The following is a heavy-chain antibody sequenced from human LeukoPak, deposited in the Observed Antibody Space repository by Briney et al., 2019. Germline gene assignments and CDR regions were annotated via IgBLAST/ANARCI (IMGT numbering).Heavy chain of an antibody. Sequence: PSETLSLTCTVSGGSISSSSYYWGWIRQPPGKGLEWIGSIYYSGSTYYNPSLKSRVTISVDTSKNQFSLKLSSVTAGDTAVYYCARHFPVEAGTEWFDPWGQGTLVTVSS. V-gene: IGHV4-39*01. CDR1: GGSISSSSYY. CDR2: IYYSGST. J-gene: IGHJ5*02. CDR3: ARHFPVEAGTEWFDP. D-gene: IGHD6-19*01.